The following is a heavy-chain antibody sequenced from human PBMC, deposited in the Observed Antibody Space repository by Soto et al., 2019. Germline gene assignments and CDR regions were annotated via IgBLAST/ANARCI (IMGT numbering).Heavy chain of an antibody. CDR1: GYTFTSYG. CDR3: ARGGKERFRGSGMDV. J-gene: IGHJ6*02. CDR2: ISAYNGNT. V-gene: IGHV1-18*01. D-gene: IGHD1-1*01. Sequence: ASVKVSCKASGYTFTSYGISWVRQAPGQGLEWMGWISAYNGNTNYAQKLQGRVTMTTDTSTTTAYMELSSLRSEDTAVYYCARGGKERFRGSGMDVWGQGTTVTVSS.